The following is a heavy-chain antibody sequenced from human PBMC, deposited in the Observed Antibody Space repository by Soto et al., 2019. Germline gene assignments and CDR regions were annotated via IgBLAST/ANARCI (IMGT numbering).Heavy chain of an antibody. CDR1: GGSISSGGYY. CDR3: AREHYGGKRGENGRPYYFDY. J-gene: IGHJ4*02. Sequence: QVQLQESGPGLVKPSQTLSLTCTVSGGSISSGGYYWSWIRQHPGKGLEWIGYIYYSGSTYYNPSLKSRVTISVDTSKNQFSLKLSSVTAADTAVYYCAREHYGGKRGENGRPYYFDYWGQGTLVTVSS. CDR2: IYYSGST. D-gene: IGHD4-17*01. V-gene: IGHV4-31*03.